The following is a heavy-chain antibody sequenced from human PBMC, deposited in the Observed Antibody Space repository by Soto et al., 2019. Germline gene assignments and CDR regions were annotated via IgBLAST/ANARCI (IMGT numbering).Heavy chain of an antibody. CDR1: GGSFSNFG. J-gene: IGHJ6*02. CDR2: IVPVFGGT. CDR3: ARERYQVISDGMDV. V-gene: IGHV1-2*02. D-gene: IGHD2-2*01. Sequence: GASVKVSCKASGGSFSNFGISWVRQAPGQGLEWMGGIVPVFGGTSYAQKFQGRVTLSRDTSINTAYLELSRLTFDDAAVYFCARERYQVISDGMDVWGQGTTVTVSS.